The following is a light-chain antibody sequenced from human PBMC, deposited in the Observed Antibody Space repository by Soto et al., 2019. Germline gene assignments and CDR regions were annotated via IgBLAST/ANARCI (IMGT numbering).Light chain of an antibody. CDR1: QSVSYN. CDR2: GAF. CDR3: QQYKNWPPLT. J-gene: IGKJ4*01. V-gene: IGKV3-15*01. Sequence: EIVMTQSPATLSVSPGERATLSCRASQSVSYNLAWYQQKPGQGPRLLIYGAFTRATGIPARFSGSGSGTEFTRTISSRQSEDLGGYYGQQYKNWPPLTFGGGTKVEIK.